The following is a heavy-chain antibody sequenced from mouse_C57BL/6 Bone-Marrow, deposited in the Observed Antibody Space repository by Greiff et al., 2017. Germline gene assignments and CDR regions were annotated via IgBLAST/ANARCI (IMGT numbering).Heavy chain of an antibody. CDR3: ARRGPHWYFDV. Sequence: QVQLQQSGAELVRPGASVKLSCKASGYTFTDYYINWVKQRPGQGLEWIARIYPGSGNTYYNEKFKGKATLTAEKSSSTAYMQLSSLTSEDSAVYFCARRGPHWYFDVWGTGTTVTVSS. D-gene: IGHD3-3*01. CDR1: GYTFTDYY. CDR2: IYPGSGNT. V-gene: IGHV1-76*01. J-gene: IGHJ1*03.